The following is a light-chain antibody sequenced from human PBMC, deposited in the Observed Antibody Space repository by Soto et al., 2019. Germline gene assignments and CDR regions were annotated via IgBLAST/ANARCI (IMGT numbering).Light chain of an antibody. J-gene: IGKJ1*01. V-gene: IGKV3-15*01. Sequence: IGITQSPATLSVSPGERATLSCRASQTIYSNVAWYQQRPGQPPRLLIYRASSRATGIPARFSGSGSGTEFTLTINSLQSEDFAVYYCQQYQNLWTFGQGTKVDI. CDR3: QQYQNLWT. CDR2: RAS. CDR1: QTIYSN.